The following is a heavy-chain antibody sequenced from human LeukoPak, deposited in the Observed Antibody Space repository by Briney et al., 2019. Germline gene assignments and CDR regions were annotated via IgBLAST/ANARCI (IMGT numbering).Heavy chain of an antibody. V-gene: IGHV3-48*01. D-gene: IGHD4-23*01. CDR2: ISSSSSTI. CDR1: GFTFSSYS. Sequence: GGSLRLSCAASGFTFSSYSMNWVRQAPGKGLEWVSYISSSSSTIYYADSVKGRFTISRDNAKNSLYLQMNSLRVEDTAVYYCARGRPHGNDYWGQGTLVTVSS. J-gene: IGHJ4*02. CDR3: ARGRPHGNDY.